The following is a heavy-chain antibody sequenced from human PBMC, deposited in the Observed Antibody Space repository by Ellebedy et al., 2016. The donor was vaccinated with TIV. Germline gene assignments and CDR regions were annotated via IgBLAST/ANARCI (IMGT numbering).Heavy chain of an antibody. CDR3: AREITLVRGPTYYYGLDV. V-gene: IGHV1-8*03. D-gene: IGHD3-10*01. J-gene: IGHJ6*02. CDR2: MHPNSGNT. Sequence: ASVKVSCKASGYTFTSYGINWVRQAPGQGLEWVGWMHPNSGNTAYARNVQGRVSITRDISTSTAFLELSNLSSEDTAVYYCAREITLVRGPTYYYGLDVWGQGTTLTVSS. CDR1: GYTFTSYG.